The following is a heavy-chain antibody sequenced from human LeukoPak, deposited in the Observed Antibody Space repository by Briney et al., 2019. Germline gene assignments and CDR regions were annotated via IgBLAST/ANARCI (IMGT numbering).Heavy chain of an antibody. CDR2: ISSSGSTI. CDR1: GFTFSSYE. V-gene: IGHV3-48*03. Sequence: GGSLRLSCAASGFTFSSYEMNWVRQAPGKGLEWVSYISSSGSTIYYADSVKGRFTISRDNAKNSLYLQMNSLRAEDAAVYYCARASRAVAGPYYFDYWGQGTLVTVSS. CDR3: ARASRAVAGPYYFDY. D-gene: IGHD6-19*01. J-gene: IGHJ4*02.